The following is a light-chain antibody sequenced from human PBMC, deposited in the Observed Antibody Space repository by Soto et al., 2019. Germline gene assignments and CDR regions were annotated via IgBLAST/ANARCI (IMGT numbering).Light chain of an antibody. V-gene: IGKV3-11*01. Sequence: EIVLTQSPATLSLSPGERAALSCRASQSVGSHLAWYQQKPGQPPRLLIYDASNRATGIPARFSGSGSGTHFTIPISRREPVDFAVSYCKHRPNWPPVTFGQGIRLEIK. CDR2: DAS. J-gene: IGKJ5*01. CDR3: KHRPNWPPVT. CDR1: QSVGSH.